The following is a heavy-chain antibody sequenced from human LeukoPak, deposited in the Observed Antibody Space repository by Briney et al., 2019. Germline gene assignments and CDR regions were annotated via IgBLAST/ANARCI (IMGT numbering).Heavy chain of an antibody. V-gene: IGHV3-23*01. J-gene: IGHJ4*02. CDR1: GFTFSSYA. Sequence: PGGSLRLSCAASGFTFSSYAMSWVRQAPGKGLEWVLAISGSGGSTYYADSVKGRFTISRDSSKNTLYLQMTSLRADDTALYYCARSIPPDFWGQGTLVTVSS. CDR3: ARSIPPDF. CDR2: ISGSGGST. D-gene: IGHD1-26*01.